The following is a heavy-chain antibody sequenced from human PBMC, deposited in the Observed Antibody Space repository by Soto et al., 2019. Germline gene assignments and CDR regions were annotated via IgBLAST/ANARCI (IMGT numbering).Heavy chain of an antibody. CDR3: AKGRRFGESLPYYFDY. CDR2: ISGSGGST. Sequence: EVQLLESGGGLVQPGGSLRLSCAASGFTFSSYAMSWVRQAPGKGLEWVSAISGSGGSTYYADSVKGRFTISRDNSKNTLYLQMNSLRAEDTAVYYCAKGRRFGESLPYYFDYWGQGTLVTVSS. J-gene: IGHJ4*02. CDR1: GFTFSSYA. V-gene: IGHV3-23*01. D-gene: IGHD3-10*01.